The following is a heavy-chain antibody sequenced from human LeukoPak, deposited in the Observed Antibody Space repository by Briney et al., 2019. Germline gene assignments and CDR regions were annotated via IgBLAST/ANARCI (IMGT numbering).Heavy chain of an antibody. V-gene: IGHV1-2*02. J-gene: IGHJ6*03. CDR2: INPNSGGT. CDR3: ARGYNWNGYYYYMDV. Sequence: ASVKVSCKASGYTFTGYYMHWVRQAPGQGLEWMGWINPNSGGTNYAQKFQGRVTMTRDTSISTAYMELSRLRSEDTAVYYCARGYNWNGYYYYMDVWGKGTTVTISS. CDR1: GYTFTGYY. D-gene: IGHD1-1*01.